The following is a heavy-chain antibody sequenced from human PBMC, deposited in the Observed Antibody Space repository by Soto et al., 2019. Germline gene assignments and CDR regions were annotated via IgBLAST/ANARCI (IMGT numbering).Heavy chain of an antibody. J-gene: IGHJ4*02. Sequence: GGSLRLSCAASGLIFSDVWMTWVRQAPGKGLEWVGRIKTKPDDGTRDYAAPVRGRFTISRDDSKNTLYLQMTSLTPDDTGVYYCTTSNLGVDFWGPGTLVTVSS. CDR3: TTSNLGVDF. D-gene: IGHD3-10*01. CDR1: GLIFSDVW. V-gene: IGHV3-15*01. CDR2: IKTKPDDGTR.